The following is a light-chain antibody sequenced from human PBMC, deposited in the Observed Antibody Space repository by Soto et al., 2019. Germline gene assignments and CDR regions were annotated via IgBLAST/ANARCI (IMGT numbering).Light chain of an antibody. CDR2: DGS. CDR1: SSDVGGYNY. V-gene: IGLV2-23*03. Sequence: QSVLTQPASVSGSPGQSITISCTGTSSDVGGYNYVSWYQQHPGKAPKLMIYDGSKRPSGVSNRFSGSKSGNTASLTISGLQAEDEADYYCCSYAGSSTFLYVFGTGTKVTVL. J-gene: IGLJ1*01. CDR3: CSYAGSSTFLYV.